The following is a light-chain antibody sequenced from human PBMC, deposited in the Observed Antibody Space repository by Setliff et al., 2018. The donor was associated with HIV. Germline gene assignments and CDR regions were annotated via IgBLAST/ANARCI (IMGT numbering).Light chain of an antibody. CDR2: EGS. CDR1: SSDVGTYNF. J-gene: IGLJ1*01. V-gene: IGLV2-23*01. Sequence: QFVLTQPASVSGSPGQSITISCTGTSSDVGTYNFVSWYQQLPGKAPKLMIYEGSKRPSGVSNRFSASNSGNTASLTISGLQAEDEADYYCCSHAGSNTYVFGVGTKVTVL. CDR3: CSHAGSNTYV.